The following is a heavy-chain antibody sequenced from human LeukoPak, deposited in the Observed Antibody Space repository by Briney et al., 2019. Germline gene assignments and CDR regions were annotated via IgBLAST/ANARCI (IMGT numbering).Heavy chain of an antibody. CDR1: GGSISSYY. V-gene: IGHV4-59*12. CDR2: IYYSGST. J-gene: IGHJ5*02. CDR3: ARNPFALTMGGGFDP. D-gene: IGHD3-10*01. Sequence: SETLSLTCTVSGGSISSYYWSWIRQPPGKGLEWIGYIYYSGSTNYNPSLKSRVTISVDTSKNQFSLKLSSVTAADTAVYYCARNPFALTMGGGFDPWGQGTLVTVSS.